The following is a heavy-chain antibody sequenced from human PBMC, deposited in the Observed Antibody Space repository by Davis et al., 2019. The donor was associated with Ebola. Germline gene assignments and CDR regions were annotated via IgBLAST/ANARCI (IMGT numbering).Heavy chain of an antibody. J-gene: IGHJ4*02. CDR3: ARDSRASSGFWSGYY. D-gene: IGHD3-3*01. V-gene: IGHV4-31*03. Sequence: SETLSLTCTVSGGSISSSAYYWSWIRQHPGKGLEWIGYIYYSGSTHYNPSLKSRVTISMDTSKNQLSLKLTSVTAADTAVYYCARDSRASSGFWSGYYWGQGTLVAVSS. CDR2: IYYSGST. CDR1: GGSISSSAYY.